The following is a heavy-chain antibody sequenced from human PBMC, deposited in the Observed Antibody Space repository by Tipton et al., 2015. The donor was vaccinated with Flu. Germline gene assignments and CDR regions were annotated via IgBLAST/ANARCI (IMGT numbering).Heavy chain of an antibody. CDR3: ARQAVADYYYMDV. J-gene: IGHJ6*03. V-gene: IGHV5-51*01. CDR1: GYSFTSYW. CDR2: IYPGDSDT. D-gene: IGHD6-19*01. Sequence: QLVQSGAEVKKPGESLKISCKGSGYSFTSYWIGWVRQMPGKGLEWIGFIYPGDSDTRYSPSFQGQVTISADKSISTAYLQWSSLKASDTAMYYCARQAVADYYYMDVWGKGTTVTVSS.